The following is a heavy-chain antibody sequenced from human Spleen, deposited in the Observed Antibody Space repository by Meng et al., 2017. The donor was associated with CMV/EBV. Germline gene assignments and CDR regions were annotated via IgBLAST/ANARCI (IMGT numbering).Heavy chain of an antibody. J-gene: IGHJ6*02. CDR2: INPNSGGT. Sequence: ASVKVSLMASGYTFTGYYMHWVRQAPGQGLEWMGWINPNSGGTNYAQKFQGRVTMTRDTSISTAYMELSRLRSDDTAVYYCARLFHTILGTAYYYGMDVWGPGTMVTVSS. CDR3: ARLFHTILGTAYYYGMDV. CDR1: GYTFTGYY. V-gene: IGHV1-2*02. D-gene: IGHD3-3*01.